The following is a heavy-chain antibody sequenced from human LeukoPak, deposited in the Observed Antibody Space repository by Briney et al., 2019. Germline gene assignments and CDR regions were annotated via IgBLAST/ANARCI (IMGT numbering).Heavy chain of an antibody. CDR2: INSDWSST. J-gene: IGHJ3*01. V-gene: IGHV3-74*01. D-gene: IGHD5-18*01. CDR3: VRNAAMAADV. CDR1: GFTFSSYW. Sequence: GGSLRLSCAASGFTFSSYWMHWVRQPPGKGLVWVSRINSDWSSTTYADSVKGRFTITRDNAKNTLSLQMNSLRADDTAVYYCVRNAAMAADVWGQGTMVTVSS.